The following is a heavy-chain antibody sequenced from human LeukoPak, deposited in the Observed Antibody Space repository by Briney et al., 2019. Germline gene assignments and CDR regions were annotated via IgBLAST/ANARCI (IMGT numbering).Heavy chain of an antibody. CDR2: MNPNSGNT. CDR1: GYTFTSYD. V-gene: IGHV1-8*03. Sequence: ASVKVSCKASGYTFTSYDINWVRQATGQGLEWMGWMNPNSGNTGYAQKFQGRVTITRNTSISTAYMELSSLRSEDTAVYYCARSASSYRGYYYYYMDVWGKGTTVTVSS. D-gene: IGHD1-26*01. J-gene: IGHJ6*03. CDR3: ARSASSYRGYYYYYMDV.